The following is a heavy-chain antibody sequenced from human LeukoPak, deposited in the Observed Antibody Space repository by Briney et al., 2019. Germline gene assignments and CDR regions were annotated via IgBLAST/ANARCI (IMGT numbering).Heavy chain of an antibody. J-gene: IGHJ1*01. CDR2: MSHDGSVN. CDR1: GFTFSSYP. CDR3: AREGTRGYFQH. Sequence: PGGSLRLSCAASGFTFSSYPIHWVRQAPGKGLEWVAVMSHDGSVNYYADSVKGRFTISGDNSKNTLYLQMNSLRAEDTAVYYCAREGTRGYFQHWGQGTLVTVSS. V-gene: IGHV3-30-3*01.